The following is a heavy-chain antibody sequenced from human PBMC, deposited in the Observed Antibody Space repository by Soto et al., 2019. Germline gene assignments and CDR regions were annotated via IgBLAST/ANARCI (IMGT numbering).Heavy chain of an antibody. CDR3: ARDYNDFCRGYFGY. V-gene: IGHV3-48*01. Sequence: GSLRLSCAASRFRFSDYSMNWVRQAPGRGLEWVSYISSSSFTIHYADSVAGRFAISRDNAKNSLYLQMNSLRAEDTAVYYCARDYNDFCRGYFGYWGQGALVSVSS. CDR2: ISSSSFTI. J-gene: IGHJ4*02. D-gene: IGHD3-3*01. CDR1: RFRFSDYS.